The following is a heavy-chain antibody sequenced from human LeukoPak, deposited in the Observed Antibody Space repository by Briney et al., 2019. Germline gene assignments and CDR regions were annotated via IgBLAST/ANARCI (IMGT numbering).Heavy chain of an antibody. D-gene: IGHD6-13*01. Sequence: ASVKVSCKASGYTFTTYDISWVRQAPGQGLEWMGWISAYNGNTNYAQKLQGRVTMTTDTSTSTAYMELRSLRSDDTAVYYCARDVPAAGRGDYWGQGTLVTVSS. V-gene: IGHV1-18*01. J-gene: IGHJ4*02. CDR3: ARDVPAAGRGDY. CDR1: GYTFTTYD. CDR2: ISAYNGNT.